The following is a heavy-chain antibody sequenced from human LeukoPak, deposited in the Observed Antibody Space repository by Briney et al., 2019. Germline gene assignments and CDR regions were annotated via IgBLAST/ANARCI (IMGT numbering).Heavy chain of an antibody. J-gene: IGHJ4*02. V-gene: IGHV3-11*01. Sequence: GGSLRLSCATSGFTFSNYYMSWISQAPGKGLEWVSYISSSDSTIYYADSVKGRFTISRDNAKNSLYLQMNSLRAEDTAVYYCARGLGARAFDYWGQGTLVTVSS. CDR3: ARGLGARAFDY. D-gene: IGHD1-26*01. CDR1: GFTFSNYY. CDR2: ISSSDSTI.